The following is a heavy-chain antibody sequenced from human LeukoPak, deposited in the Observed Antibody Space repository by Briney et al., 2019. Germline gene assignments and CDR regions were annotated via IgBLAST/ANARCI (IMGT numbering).Heavy chain of an antibody. D-gene: IGHD5-24*01. J-gene: IGHJ4*02. V-gene: IGHV3-23*01. CDR3: AKASKMDTILPPFDY. CDR2: ISSNGGST. CDR1: GFTFSSYA. Sequence: GGSLRLSCAASGFTFSSYAMSWVRQAPGKGLEWVSRISSNGGSTYYADSVKGRFTIPRDNSKNTLYLQMNSLRAEDTAVYYCAKASKMDTILPPFDYWGQGTLVTVSS.